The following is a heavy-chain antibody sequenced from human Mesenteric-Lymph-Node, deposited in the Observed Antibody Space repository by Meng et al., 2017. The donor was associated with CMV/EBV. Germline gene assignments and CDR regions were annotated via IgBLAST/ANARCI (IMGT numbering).Heavy chain of an antibody. J-gene: IGHJ5*02. V-gene: IGHV3-23*01. Sequence: GGSLRLSCAASGFTFRMYSMSWVRQAPGKGLEWVSAISGSGGSTYYADSVKGRFTISRDNSKNTLYLQMNSLRAEDTAVYYCARDPSLSRRITGTTLGWFDPWGQGTLVTVSS. CDR3: ARDPSLSRRITGTTLGWFDP. CDR2: ISGSGGST. CDR1: GFTFRMYS. D-gene: IGHD1-7*01.